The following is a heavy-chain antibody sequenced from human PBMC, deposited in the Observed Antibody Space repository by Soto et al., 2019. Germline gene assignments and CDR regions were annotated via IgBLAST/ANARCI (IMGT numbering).Heavy chain of an antibody. CDR2: IYYSGST. CDR3: ARVAPMNCYYGMDV. J-gene: IGHJ6*02. CDR1: GGSISSGDYY. V-gene: IGHV4-30-4*01. D-gene: IGHD3-22*01. Sequence: LSLTCTVSGGSISSGDYYWSWIRQPPGKGLEWIGYIYYSGSTYSAPSLKSRVAISVDTSKNQFSLKLRSVTAADTAVYYCARVAPMNCYYGMDVWGQGTTVTVSS.